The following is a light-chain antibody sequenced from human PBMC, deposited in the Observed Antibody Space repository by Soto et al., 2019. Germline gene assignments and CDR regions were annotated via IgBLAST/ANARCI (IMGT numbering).Light chain of an antibody. CDR2: LGS. Sequence: DIVMTQSPLSLPVTPGEPASISCRSSQSLLHSNGYNYLDWYLQKPGQSPQLLIYLGSNRASGVPDRFSGSGSGTDFTLKISRAEADDVGVYYCMLPNTFGQGTKLEIK. CDR3: MLPNT. CDR1: QSLLHSNGYNY. V-gene: IGKV2-28*01. J-gene: IGKJ2*01.